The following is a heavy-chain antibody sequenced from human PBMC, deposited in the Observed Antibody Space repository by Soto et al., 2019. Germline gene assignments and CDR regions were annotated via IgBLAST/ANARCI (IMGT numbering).Heavy chain of an antibody. V-gene: IGHV5-51*01. CDR1: GDTFTDYW. CDR3: ARHPSNFRYYYYVMDV. CDR2: IYPGDSDT. Sequence: GGALKISSEVAGDTFTDYWIGWVRQIPGKVVEGVWIIYPGDSDTRSSPSFQGHVTITVDKSTSPAYLQWNTLKASDTAMYYCARHPSNFRYYYYVMDVCRQGTPVTVSS. D-gene: IGHD4-4*01. J-gene: IGHJ6*02.